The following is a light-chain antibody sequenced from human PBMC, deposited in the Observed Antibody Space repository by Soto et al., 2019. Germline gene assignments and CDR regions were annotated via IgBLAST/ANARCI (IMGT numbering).Light chain of an antibody. J-gene: IGLJ2*01. CDR1: SGHSSYA. CDR2: LNSDGSH. Sequence: QSVLTQSPSASASLGASVKLTCTLNSGHSSYAIAWHQQQPEKGPRYLMKLNSDGSHSKGDGIPDRFSGSSSGAERYLTISSLQSGDEANYYCQTGDTGIRVVFGGSTQHTVL. V-gene: IGLV4-69*01. CDR3: QTGDTGIRVV.